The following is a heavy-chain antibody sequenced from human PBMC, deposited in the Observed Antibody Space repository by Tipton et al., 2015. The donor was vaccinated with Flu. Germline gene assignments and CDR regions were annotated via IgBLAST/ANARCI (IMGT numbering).Heavy chain of an antibody. Sequence: LSCAASGFTFSSYGMHWVRQAPGKGLEWVAFIRYDGSNKYYADSVKGRFTISRDNSKNTLYLQMNSLRAEDTAVYYCAKSSHYYDSSGSAFDIWGQGTMVTVSS. D-gene: IGHD3-22*01. CDR3: AKSSHYYDSSGSAFDI. CDR1: GFTFSSYG. CDR2: IRYDGSNK. J-gene: IGHJ3*02. V-gene: IGHV3-30*02.